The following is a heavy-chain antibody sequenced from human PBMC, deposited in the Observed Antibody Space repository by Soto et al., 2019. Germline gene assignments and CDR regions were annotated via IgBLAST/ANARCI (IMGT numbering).Heavy chain of an antibody. V-gene: IGHV1-46*03. CDR2: INPSGGST. D-gene: IGHD6-13*01. J-gene: IGHJ3*02. CDR3: ARSWAGKSSSWDRDDAFDI. CDR1: GYTFTSYY. Sequence: ASVEVSCKASGYTFTSYYMRWVRQAPGQGLEWMGIINPSGGSTSYAQKFQGRVTMTRDTSTSTVYMELSSLRSEDTAVYYCARSWAGKSSSWDRDDAFDIWGQGTMVT.